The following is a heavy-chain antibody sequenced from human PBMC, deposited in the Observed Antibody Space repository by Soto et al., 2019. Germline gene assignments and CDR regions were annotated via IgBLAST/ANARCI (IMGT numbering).Heavy chain of an antibody. D-gene: IGHD2-15*01. CDR1: GGSISSGGYY. V-gene: IGHV4-31*02. Sequence: LCGGSISSGGYYWSWIRQHPGKGLEWIGYIYYSGSTYYNPSLKSRVTISVDTSKNQFSLKLSSVTAADTAVYYCARENSNGMDVWGQGTTVTVSS. J-gene: IGHJ6*02. CDR3: ARENSNGMDV. CDR2: IYYSGST.